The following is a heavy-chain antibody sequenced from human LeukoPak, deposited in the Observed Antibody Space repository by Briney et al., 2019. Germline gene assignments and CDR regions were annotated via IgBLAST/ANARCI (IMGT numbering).Heavy chain of an antibody. CDR2: ISAYNGNT. V-gene: IGHV1-18*01. CDR1: GYTFTSYG. D-gene: IGHD3-22*01. Sequence: ASVKVSCKASGYTFTSYGISWVRQAPGQGLEWMGWISAYNGNTNYAQKLQGRVTMTTDTSTSTAYMELRSLRSDDTAVYYCARCYDSSGSYYYYGMDVWGQGTTVTVSS. J-gene: IGHJ6*02. CDR3: ARCYDSSGSYYYYGMDV.